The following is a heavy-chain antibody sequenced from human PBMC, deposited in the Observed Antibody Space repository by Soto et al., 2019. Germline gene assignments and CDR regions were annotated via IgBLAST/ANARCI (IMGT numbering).Heavy chain of an antibody. CDR3: ARGGIYDFWSGYHPTYFDY. CDR2: INHSGST. CDR1: GGSFSGYY. V-gene: IGHV4-34*01. Sequence: NPSETLSLSCAVYGGSFSGYYCSWIRQPQGKGMEWIGDINHSGSTNYNPSLKSRVTISVDTSKNQFSLKLSSVTAADTAVYYCARGGIYDFWSGYHPTYFDYWGQGTLVTVSS. D-gene: IGHD3-3*01. J-gene: IGHJ4*02.